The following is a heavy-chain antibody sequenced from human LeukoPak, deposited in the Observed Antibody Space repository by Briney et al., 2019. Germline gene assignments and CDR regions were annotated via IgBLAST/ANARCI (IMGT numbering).Heavy chain of an antibody. V-gene: IGHV4-31*03. D-gene: IGHD5-12*01. CDR3: ARDSGYDFPFDY. J-gene: IGHJ4*02. CDR2: IYYSGST. CDR1: GGSISSGGYY. Sequence: SETLSFTCTVSGGSISSGGYYWSWIRQHPGKGLEWIGYIYYSGSTYYNPSLKSRVTISVDTSKNQFSLKLSSVTAADTAVYYCARDSGYDFPFDYWGQGTLVTASS.